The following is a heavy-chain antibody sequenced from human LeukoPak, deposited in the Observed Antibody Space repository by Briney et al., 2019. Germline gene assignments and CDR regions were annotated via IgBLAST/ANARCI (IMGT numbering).Heavy chain of an antibody. V-gene: IGHV4-59*01. CDR1: GGSISSYY. D-gene: IGHD1-7*01. Sequence: SETLSLTCTVSGGSISSYYWSWIRQPPGKGLEWIGYIYYSGSTNYNPSLKSRVTISVDTSKNQFSLKLSSVTAADTAVYYCARGRLARYNWNLFRTNYYYYMDVWGKGTTVTVSS. CDR3: ARGRLARYNWNLFRTNYYYYMDV. CDR2: IYYSGST. J-gene: IGHJ6*03.